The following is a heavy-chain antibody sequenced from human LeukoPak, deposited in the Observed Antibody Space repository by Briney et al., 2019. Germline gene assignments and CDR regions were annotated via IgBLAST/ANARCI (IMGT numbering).Heavy chain of an antibody. Sequence: SVKVSCEASGGTFSSYAISWVRQAPGQGLEWMGGIIPIFGTANYAQKFQGRVTITADESTSTAYMELSSLRSEDTAVYYCSVGPKDYFDYWGQGTLVTVSS. J-gene: IGHJ4*02. V-gene: IGHV1-69*13. CDR2: IIPIFGTA. CDR1: GGTFSSYA. CDR3: SVGPKDYFDY.